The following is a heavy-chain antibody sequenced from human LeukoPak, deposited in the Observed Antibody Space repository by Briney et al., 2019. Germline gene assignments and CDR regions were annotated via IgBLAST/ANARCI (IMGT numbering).Heavy chain of an antibody. CDR1: TDTFINYD. CDR2: MNPNTGNT. D-gene: IGHD4-11*01. Sequence: ASVTVSCKSSTDTFINYDINWVRQATGQGLEWIGWMNPNTGNTGYAQNFQGRVTMTRDTSINTAHMELSSLRPEDTAVYYCAVTPSNLSHLDKWGQGTLVTISS. J-gene: IGHJ4*02. V-gene: IGHV1-8*01. CDR3: AVTPSNLSHLDK.